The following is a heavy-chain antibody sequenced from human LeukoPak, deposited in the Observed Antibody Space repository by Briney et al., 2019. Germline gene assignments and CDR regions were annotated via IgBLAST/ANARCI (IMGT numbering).Heavy chain of an antibody. Sequence: PGGTLRLSCAASGFTFTHYGMSWVRQAPGKGLEWVSAISGSGGTSTYYADSVKGRFTISRDNSKNTLYLQMNSLRAEDTAVYYCANSAAVGTFYWGQGTLVTVSS. CDR2: ISGSGGTST. CDR1: GFTFTHYG. V-gene: IGHV3-23*01. D-gene: IGHD6-13*01. J-gene: IGHJ4*02. CDR3: ANSAAVGTFY.